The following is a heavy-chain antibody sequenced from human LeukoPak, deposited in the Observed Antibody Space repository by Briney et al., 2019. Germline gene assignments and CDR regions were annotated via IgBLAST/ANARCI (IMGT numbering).Heavy chain of an antibody. J-gene: IGHJ4*02. CDR3: ARVPHYYDTSGYSYFDY. CDR2: ISVSGGTR. V-gene: IGHV3-23*01. D-gene: IGHD3-22*01. CDR1: GFTFSSNA. Sequence: PGGSLRLSCAASGFTFSSNAMSWVRQAPGKGPEWLSGISVSGGTRYYADSVKGRYAISQDNSKNALYLQMDSLRAEDTAVYYGARVPHYYDTSGYSYFDYWGQG.